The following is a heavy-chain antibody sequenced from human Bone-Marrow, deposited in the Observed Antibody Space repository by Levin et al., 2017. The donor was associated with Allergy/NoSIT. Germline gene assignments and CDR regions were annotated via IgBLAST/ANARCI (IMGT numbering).Heavy chain of an antibody. Sequence: GGSLRLSCAASGFSFRSYGMHWVRQAPGKGLEWVGLISYDGDFTFHGDSVKGRFTISRDNSNNTLFLQMDSLSAEDTAIYYCAKSPTLTGYYEWFDPWGQGTLVTVSS. CDR3: AKSPTLTGYYEWFDP. CDR1: GFSFRSYG. J-gene: IGHJ5*02. D-gene: IGHD3-9*01. CDR2: ISYDGDFT. V-gene: IGHV3-30*18.